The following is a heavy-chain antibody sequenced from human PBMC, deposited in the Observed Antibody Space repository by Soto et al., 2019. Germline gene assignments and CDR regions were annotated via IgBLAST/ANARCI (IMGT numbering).Heavy chain of an antibody. CDR2: TYYRSKWYN. CDR1: GDSVSSNSSA. J-gene: IGHJ4*02. V-gene: IGHV6-1*01. Sequence: PSPTLSLTCAISGDSVSSNSSAWNWISQSPSRGLEWLGRTYYRSKWYNDYAVSVKSRITINPDTSKNQFSLQLNSVTPEDTAVYYCAMSISSAVFDYWGQGTLVTVSS. D-gene: IGHD3-3*02. CDR3: AMSISSAVFDY.